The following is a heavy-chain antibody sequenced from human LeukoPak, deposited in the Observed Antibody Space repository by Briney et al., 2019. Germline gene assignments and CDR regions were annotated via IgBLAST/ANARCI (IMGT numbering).Heavy chain of an antibody. D-gene: IGHD3-22*01. CDR3: VSPGVYYDSSGYYPFDY. Sequence: GASVTVSCKASGYTFTSYDINWVRQATGQGLEWMGWMNPNSGNAGYAQKFQGRVTMTRNTSIRTAYMELSSLRSEDTAVYYCVSPGVYYDSSGYYPFDYWGQGTLVTVSS. V-gene: IGHV1-8*01. CDR1: GYTFTSYD. CDR2: MNPNSGNA. J-gene: IGHJ4*02.